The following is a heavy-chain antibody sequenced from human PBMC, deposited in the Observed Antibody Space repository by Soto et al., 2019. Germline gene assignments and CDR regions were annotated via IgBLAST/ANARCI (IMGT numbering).Heavy chain of an antibody. CDR3: ARDRVLRFLEWLLPYYFDY. CDR1: GFTFSSHA. V-gene: IGHV3-30-3*01. D-gene: IGHD3-3*01. Sequence: GGSLRLSCAASGFTFSSHAMHWVRQAPGKGLEWVAVISYDGSNKYYADSVKGRFTISRDNSKNTLYLQMNSLRAEDTAVYYCARDRVLRFLEWLLPYYFDYWGQGTLVTVSS. J-gene: IGHJ4*02. CDR2: ISYDGSNK.